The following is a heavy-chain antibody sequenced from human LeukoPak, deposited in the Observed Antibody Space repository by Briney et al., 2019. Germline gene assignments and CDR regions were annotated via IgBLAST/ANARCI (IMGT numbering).Heavy chain of an antibody. CDR2: IYYSGST. V-gene: IGHV4-39*07. J-gene: IGHJ5*02. CDR1: GGSISSSSYY. D-gene: IGHD2-15*01. Sequence: SETLSLTCTVSGGSISSSSYYWGWIRQPPGKGLEWIGSIYYSGSTYYNPSLKSRVTISVDTSKNQFSLKLSSVTAADMAVYYCARAGYCSGGSCYSTERNWFDPWGQGTLVTVSS. CDR3: ARAGYCSGGSCYSTERNWFDP.